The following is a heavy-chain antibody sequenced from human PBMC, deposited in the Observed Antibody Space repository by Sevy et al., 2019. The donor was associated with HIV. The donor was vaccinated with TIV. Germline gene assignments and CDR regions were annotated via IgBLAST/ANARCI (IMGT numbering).Heavy chain of an antibody. CDR3: ARGYWEETFDI. CDR1: GGSISSSSYY. D-gene: IGHD2-8*02. J-gene: IGHJ3*02. CDR2: IYYSGST. Sequence: SETLSLTCTVSGGSISSSSYYWGWIRQPPGKGLEWIGSIYYSGSTYYNPSLKSRVTISVDTSKNQFSLKLSSVTAADSAVYYCARGYWEETFDIWGQGTMVTVSS. V-gene: IGHV4-39*01.